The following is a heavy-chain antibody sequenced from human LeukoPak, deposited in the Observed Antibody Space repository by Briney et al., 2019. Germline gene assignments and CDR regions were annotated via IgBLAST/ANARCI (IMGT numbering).Heavy chain of an antibody. V-gene: IGHV3-9*01. CDR2: ISWNSGSI. J-gene: IGHJ6*02. D-gene: IGHD6-13*01. CDR1: GFTVSSNY. Sequence: PGGSLRLSCAASGFTVSSNYMSWVRQAPGKGLEWVSGISWNSGSIGYADSVKGRFTISRDNAKNSLYLQMNSLRAEDTALYYCAKDIEPKLVMWPYGMDVWGQGTTVTVSS. CDR3: AKDIEPKLVMWPYGMDV.